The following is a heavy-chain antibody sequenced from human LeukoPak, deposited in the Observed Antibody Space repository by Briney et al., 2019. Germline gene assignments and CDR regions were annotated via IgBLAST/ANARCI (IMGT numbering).Heavy chain of an antibody. J-gene: IGHJ4*02. CDR2: IYNSGNT. D-gene: IGHD3-22*01. CDR1: GASISTNY. V-gene: IGHV4-4*07. CDR3: ARGTFDSSGYYPFDY. Sequence: SETLSLTCTVSGASISTNYWSWIRQPAGKGLGWIGRIYNSGNTNYSPSLESRVTMSADTSKNQFSLKLSSVTAADTAVYYCARGTFDSSGYYPFDYWGQGTLVTVSS.